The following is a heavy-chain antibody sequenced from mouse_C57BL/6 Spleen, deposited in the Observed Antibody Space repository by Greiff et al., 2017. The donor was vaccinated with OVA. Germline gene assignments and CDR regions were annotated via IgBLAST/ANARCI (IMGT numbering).Heavy chain of an antibody. V-gene: IGHV1-82*01. Sequence: QVQLQQSGPELVKPGASVKISCKASGYAFSSSWMNWVKQRPGKGLEWIGRIYPGDGDTNYNGKFKGKATLTADKSSSTAYMQLSSLTSEDSAVYFCAVPLYYAMDYWGQGTSVTVSS. J-gene: IGHJ4*01. CDR1: GYAFSSSW. D-gene: IGHD5-1*01. CDR2: IYPGDGDT. CDR3: AVPLYYAMDY.